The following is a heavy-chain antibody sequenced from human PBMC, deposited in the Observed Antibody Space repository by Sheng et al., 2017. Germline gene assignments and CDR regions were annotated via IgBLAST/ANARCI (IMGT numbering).Heavy chain of an antibody. V-gene: IGHV3-53*01. CDR2: IYGGGTT. Sequence: EVQLVESGRRLDPGPGGSLRLSCAASGFTVSSNYMSWVRQAPGKGLEWVSVIYGGGTTYYADSVKGRFTISRDKSKNTLYLQMNGLRAEDSAVYYCARDSVTATRYYYYGMDVWGQGTTVTVSS. CDR3: ARDSVTATRYYYYGMDV. J-gene: IGHJ6*02. CDR1: GFTVSSNY. D-gene: IGHD2-21*02.